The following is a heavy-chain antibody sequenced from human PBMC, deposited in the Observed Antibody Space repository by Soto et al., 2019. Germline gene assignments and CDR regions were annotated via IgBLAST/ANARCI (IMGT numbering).Heavy chain of an antibody. J-gene: IGHJ4*02. V-gene: IGHV1-69*13. D-gene: IGHD3-22*01. Sequence: SVKVSCKASGGTFSSYAISWVRQAPGQGLEWMGGIIPIFGTANYAQKFQGRVTITADESTSTAYMEQSSLRSEDTAVYYCAKGHDYDSSGYWNYWGQGTLVTVSS. CDR1: GGTFSSYA. CDR3: AKGHDYDSSGYWNY. CDR2: IIPIFGTA.